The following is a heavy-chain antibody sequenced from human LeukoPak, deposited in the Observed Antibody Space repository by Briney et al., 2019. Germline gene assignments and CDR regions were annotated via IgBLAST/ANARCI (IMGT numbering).Heavy chain of an antibody. CDR3: ARVSSHYDAFDL. Sequence: SETLSLTCSVSGDSISNYYWSWIRQPAGKGLEWIGRYHISGTTNYNPSLKSRVTLSIDTPKNQSSLKLSSVTAADVAVYYCARVSSHYDAFDLWGQGTMVTVSS. V-gene: IGHV4-4*07. CDR1: GDSISNYY. J-gene: IGHJ3*01. CDR2: YHISGTT.